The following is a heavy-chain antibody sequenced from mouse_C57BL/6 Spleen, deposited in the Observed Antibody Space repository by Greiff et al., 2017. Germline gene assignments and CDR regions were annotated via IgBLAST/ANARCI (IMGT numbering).Heavy chain of an antibody. D-gene: IGHD4-1*01. CDR1: GYTFTSYW. Sequence: QVQLQQPGTELVKPGASVKLSCKASGYTFTSYWMHWVKQRPGQGLEWIGNINPSNGGTNYNEKFKSKATLTVDKSSSTAYMQLSSLTSEDSAVYYCARSGLTGTGWYFDVWGTGTTVTVSS. CDR3: ARSGLTGTGWYFDV. J-gene: IGHJ1*03. CDR2: INPSNGGT. V-gene: IGHV1-53*01.